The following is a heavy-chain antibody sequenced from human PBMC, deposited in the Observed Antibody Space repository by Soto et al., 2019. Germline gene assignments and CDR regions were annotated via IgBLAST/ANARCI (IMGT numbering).Heavy chain of an antibody. CDR2: IYPGDSDT. D-gene: IGHD6-19*01. CDR1: GYIFTSYW. Sequence: GESLKISCKGSGYIFTSYWIGWVRQMPGKGLEWMGIIYPGDSDTRYSPSFQGQVAFSADKSISTAYLQWSGLKASDTAIYYCARRLSTGWFFDFWGQGTLVTVSS. J-gene: IGHJ4*02. CDR3: ARRLSTGWFFDF. V-gene: IGHV5-51*01.